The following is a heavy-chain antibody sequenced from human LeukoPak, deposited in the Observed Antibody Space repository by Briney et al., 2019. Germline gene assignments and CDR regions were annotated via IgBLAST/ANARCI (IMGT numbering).Heavy chain of an antibody. D-gene: IGHD3-10*01. CDR1: GSTFGSHA. J-gene: IGHJ4*02. V-gene: IGHV3-23*01. CDR3: AKRGVVIRVILVVFHKEANYFGS. Sequence: PGGSLRPSCEASGSTFGSHAVYWVRQAPGKGLEWVAGIFGGGGSPNYAAPVKGMFTISRDNPKDKLYLQMISLRAEDTAVYFCAKRGVVIRVILVVFHKEANYFGSWGQGALVTVSS. CDR2: IFGGGGSP.